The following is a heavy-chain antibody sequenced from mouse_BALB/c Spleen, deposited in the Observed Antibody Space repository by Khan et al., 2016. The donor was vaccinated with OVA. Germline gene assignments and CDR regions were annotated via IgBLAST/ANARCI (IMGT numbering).Heavy chain of an antibody. Sequence: EVQLQESGPGLVKPSQSLSLTCTVTGYSITSGYAWNWIRQFPGNKLEWMGYISYSGGTSYNPSLKSRISITRATSKNQFFLQLNSVTTEDTATYYCARWNYYGYYFDYWGQGTTLTVSS. D-gene: IGHD1-1*01. CDR3: ARWNYYGYYFDY. CDR1: GYSITSGYA. V-gene: IGHV3-2*02. J-gene: IGHJ2*01. CDR2: ISYSGGT.